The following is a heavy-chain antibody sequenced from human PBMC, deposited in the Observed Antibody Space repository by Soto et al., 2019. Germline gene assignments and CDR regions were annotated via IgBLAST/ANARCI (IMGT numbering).Heavy chain of an antibody. Sequence: ASVKVSCKASGYTSTIYDINWVRQATGQGLEWMGWMNPNSGNTGYAQKFQGRVTMTRSTSISTAYMELSSLRSEDTAVYYCARERVMITFGGVIVFRYFDYWGQGTLVTVSS. CDR1: GYTSTIYD. CDR3: ARERVMITFGGVIVFRYFDY. D-gene: IGHD3-16*02. CDR2: MNPNSGNT. J-gene: IGHJ4*02. V-gene: IGHV1-8*01.